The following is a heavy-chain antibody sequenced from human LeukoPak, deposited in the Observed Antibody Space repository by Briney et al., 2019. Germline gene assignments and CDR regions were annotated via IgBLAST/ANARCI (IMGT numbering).Heavy chain of an antibody. V-gene: IGHV3-23*01. CDR2: ISGSGGST. CDR1: GFTFSSYA. D-gene: IGHD3-3*01. Sequence: GGSLRLSCAASGFTFSSYAMSWVCQAPGKGLEWVSAISGSGGSTYYADSVKGRFTVSRDNSKNTLYLQMNSLRAEDTAVYYCAKKGGFGVVIDPYYYYGMDVWGQGTTVTVSS. CDR3: AKKGGFGVVIDPYYYYGMDV. J-gene: IGHJ6*02.